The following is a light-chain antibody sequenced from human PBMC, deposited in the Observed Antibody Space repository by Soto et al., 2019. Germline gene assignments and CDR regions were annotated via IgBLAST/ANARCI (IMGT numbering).Light chain of an antibody. V-gene: IGKV3-15*01. J-gene: IGKJ5*01. CDR1: PSVSIS. Sequence: EIVWTRSPDTLSLAAGVRVILSGWPGPSVSISLAWYQHKPGQAPRLLIFGASTRATGIPARFSGSGSGTEFSLTISSLQSEDIAVYYCQQYHHWPPGTFGQGTRLENK. CDR2: GAS. CDR3: QQYHHWPPGT.